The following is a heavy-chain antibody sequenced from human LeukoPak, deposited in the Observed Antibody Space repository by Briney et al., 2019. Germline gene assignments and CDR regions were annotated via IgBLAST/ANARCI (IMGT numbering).Heavy chain of an antibody. Sequence: ASVKVSCKASGYSFPTYTMNWVRQAPGQRLEWMGWINAGNGNTKYSQKFQGRVTITRDTSASTAYMEMRSLRSEDTAVYYCAREIDRDDYNRFFDYWGQGTLVTVSS. V-gene: IGHV1-3*01. J-gene: IGHJ4*02. CDR2: INAGNGNT. CDR3: AREIDRDDYNRFFDY. D-gene: IGHD5-24*01. CDR1: GYSFPTYT.